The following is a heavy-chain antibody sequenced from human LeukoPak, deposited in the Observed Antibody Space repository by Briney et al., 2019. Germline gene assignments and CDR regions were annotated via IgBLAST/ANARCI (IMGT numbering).Heavy chain of an antibody. V-gene: IGHV3-73*01. Sequence: GGSLRLSCATFGFTFSDSAMHWVRQASGKGLEWIGRIRSKANSYATAYAASVKGRFTISRDDSKNTAYLQMNSLKTEDTAVYYCARDGGGIAAAGATIDYWGQGTLVTVSS. CDR2: IRSKANSYAT. D-gene: IGHD6-13*01. J-gene: IGHJ4*02. CDR3: ARDGGGIAAAGATIDY. CDR1: GFTFSDSA.